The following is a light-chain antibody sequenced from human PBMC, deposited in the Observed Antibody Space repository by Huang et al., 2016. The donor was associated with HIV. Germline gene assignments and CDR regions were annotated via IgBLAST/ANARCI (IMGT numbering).Light chain of an antibody. V-gene: IGKV2-28*01. CDR3: MQALQTPIT. CDR1: QSLLHSNGYNY. J-gene: IGKJ5*01. Sequence: DIVMTQSPLSLPVTPGEPASISCRFSQSLLHSNGYNYLDWYLQKPGQSPQLLIYLGSNRAAGGPDRFSGRGSGTDFTLKISRVEAEDVGVYYCMQALQTPITFGQGTRLEIK. CDR2: LGS.